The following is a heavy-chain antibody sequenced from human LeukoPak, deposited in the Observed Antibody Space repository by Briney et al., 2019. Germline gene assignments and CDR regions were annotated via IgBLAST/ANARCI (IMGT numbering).Heavy chain of an antibody. V-gene: IGHV3-23*01. CDR1: GFTFSSYG. Sequence: GGSLRLSCAASGFTFSSYGMSWVRQAPGKGLEWVSATSGSGAKTFYADPVKGRFTISRDNSRNTLYLQMNSVRAEDTALYYCAKDQGAYAFDIWGQGTLVTVSS. CDR3: AKDQGAYAFDI. D-gene: IGHD3-16*01. J-gene: IGHJ3*02. CDR2: TSGSGAKT.